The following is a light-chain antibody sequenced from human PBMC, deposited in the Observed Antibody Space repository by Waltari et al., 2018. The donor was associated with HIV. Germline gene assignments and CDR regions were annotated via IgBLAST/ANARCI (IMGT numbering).Light chain of an antibody. V-gene: IGLV2-14*03. Sequence: QSALTQPASVSGSPGQSITISCTRTSSDVGGYQYVPCHQQHPGKAPKLMIFDVSNRPSGVSNRFSGSKSGNTASLTISGLQAEDEAHYFCSSYTSTTTLVVFGGGTKLTVL. CDR3: SSYTSTTTLVV. CDR2: DVS. J-gene: IGLJ3*02. CDR1: SSDVGGYQY.